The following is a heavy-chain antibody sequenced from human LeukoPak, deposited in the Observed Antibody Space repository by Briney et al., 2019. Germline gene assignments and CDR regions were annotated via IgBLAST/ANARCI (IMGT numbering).Heavy chain of an antibody. V-gene: IGHV4-59*11. J-gene: IGHJ4*02. CDR3: GRGGTRVDY. Sequence: SETLSLICSVSGDSISMHYWSWIRQPPGKGLEWIGYNYYSGSTNYNPSLKSRVTISVDMSKNQFSLKLSSVTAADTTVHYCGRGGTRVDYWGQGTLVTVSS. CDR1: GDSISMHY. CDR2: NYYSGST. D-gene: IGHD1-7*01.